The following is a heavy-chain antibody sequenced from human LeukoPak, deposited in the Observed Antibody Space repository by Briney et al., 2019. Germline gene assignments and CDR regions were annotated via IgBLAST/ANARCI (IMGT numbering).Heavy chain of an antibody. CDR1: GFTFSGSP. J-gene: IGHJ4*02. V-gene: IGHV3-73*01. D-gene: IGHD2-15*01. CDR2: IKTKANSYAT. CDR3: TRLSNIHCSGGSCYFDY. Sequence: GGSLELSCAASGFTFSGSPMHWVRQASGKGLEWVGRIKTKANSYATAYAASVKGRFTISRDDSKNTAYLQMNSLKTEDTAVYYCTRLSNIHCSGGSCYFDYWGQGTLVTVSS.